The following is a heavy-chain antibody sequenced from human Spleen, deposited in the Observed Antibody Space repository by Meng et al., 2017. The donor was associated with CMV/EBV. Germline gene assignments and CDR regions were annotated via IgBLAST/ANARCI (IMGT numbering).Heavy chain of an antibody. CDR1: GFTFSNYD. V-gene: IGHV3-13*01. CDR2: ISTADDT. CDR3: ARGGALDWNYNIGMDV. D-gene: IGHD1-7*01. J-gene: IGHJ6*02. Sequence: GESLKISCAASGFTFSNYDMHWVRQATGKGLEWVSAISTADDTYYPGSVKGQFTISRENAKNSLYLQMNSLRAGDTAVYFCARGGALDWNYNIGMDVWGQGTAVTVSS.